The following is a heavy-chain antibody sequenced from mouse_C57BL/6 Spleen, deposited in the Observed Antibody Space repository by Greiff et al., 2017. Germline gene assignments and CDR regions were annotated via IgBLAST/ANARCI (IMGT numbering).Heavy chain of an antibody. J-gene: IGHJ2*01. D-gene: IGHD3-3*01. Sequence: VQLVESGPGLVQPSPSLSITCTVSGFSLTSYGVHWVRQSPGKGLEWLGVIWSGGSTDYNAAFISRLSISKDNSKSQVFFKMHSLQADDTAIYYCARNGPRDGVFDYWGQGTTLTVSS. CDR1: GFSLTSYG. V-gene: IGHV2-2*01. CDR3: ARNGPRDGVFDY. CDR2: IWSGGST.